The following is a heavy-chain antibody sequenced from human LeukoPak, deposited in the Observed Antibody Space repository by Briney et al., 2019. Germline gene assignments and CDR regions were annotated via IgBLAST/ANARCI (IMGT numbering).Heavy chain of an antibody. V-gene: IGHV3-20*04. CDR1: GFTFDDYG. Sequence: GGSLRLSCAASGFTFDDYGMSWVRQAPGKGLEWVSGINWNGGSTGYADSVKGRFTISRDNAKNSLYLQMNSLRAKDTALYYCASSYYYDSKGAFDIWGQGTMVTVSS. CDR3: ASSYYYDSKGAFDI. J-gene: IGHJ3*02. D-gene: IGHD3-22*01. CDR2: INWNGGST.